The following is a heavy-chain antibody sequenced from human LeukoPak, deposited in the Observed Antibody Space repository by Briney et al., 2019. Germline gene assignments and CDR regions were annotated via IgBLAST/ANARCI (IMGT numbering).Heavy chain of an antibody. D-gene: IGHD3-16*01. V-gene: IGHV4-4*07. CDR2: IYTSGTA. CDR1: GGSISNYY. CDR3: VRSHGGTYPFDFDF. J-gene: IGHJ4*02. Sequence: PSETLSLTCTVSGGSISNYYWSWIRQPAGKGLEWIGRIYTSGTADYNPSLKSRVTMSVDTSKNQFSLRLSSVTAADTAVYYCVRSHGGTYPFDFDFWGQGTLVTVSS.